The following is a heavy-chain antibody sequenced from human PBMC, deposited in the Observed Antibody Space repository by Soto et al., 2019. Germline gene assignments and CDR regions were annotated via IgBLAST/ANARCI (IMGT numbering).Heavy chain of an antibody. J-gene: IGHJ4*02. CDR2: IWYDGSNK. D-gene: IGHD3-3*01. Sequence: GGSLRLSCAASEFTLSSYSMHWVRQAPGKGLEWVAVIWYDGSNKYYADSVKGRFTISRDNSKNKLYLQMNSLRAEDTAVYLLAVECRGRIRFLEWSRFGTRVWYFDYWGQGTLVTVSS. CDR3: AVECRGRIRFLEWSRFGTRVWYFDY. V-gene: IGHV3-33*08. CDR1: EFTLSSYS.